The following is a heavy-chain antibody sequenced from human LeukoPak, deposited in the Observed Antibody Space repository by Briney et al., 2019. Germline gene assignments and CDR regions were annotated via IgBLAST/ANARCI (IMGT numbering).Heavy chain of an antibody. CDR3: ARVVYSGSSWSNPLGY. D-gene: IGHD6-13*01. V-gene: IGHV4-34*01. J-gene: IGHJ4*02. CDR1: GGSFSGYY. CDR2: INHSGST. Sequence: SETLSLTCAVYGGSFSGYYWSWIRQPPGKGLEWIGEINHSGSTNYNPSLKSRVTISVDTSKNQFSLKLSSVTAADTAAYYCARVVYSGSSWSNPLGYWGQGTLVTVSS.